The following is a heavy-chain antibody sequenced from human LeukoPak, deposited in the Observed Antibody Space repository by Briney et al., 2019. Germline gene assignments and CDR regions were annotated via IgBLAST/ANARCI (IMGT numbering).Heavy chain of an antibody. Sequence: GGSLRLSCVASGFTFSSYSMNWVRQAPGKGLEWVSYISSSSSTIYYADSVKGRFTISRDNAKNSLYLQMNSLRAEDTAVYYCAVDYGDFPNWFDPWGQGTLVTVSS. CDR2: ISSSSSTI. V-gene: IGHV3-48*04. D-gene: IGHD4-17*01. J-gene: IGHJ5*02. CDR3: AVDYGDFPNWFDP. CDR1: GFTFSSYS.